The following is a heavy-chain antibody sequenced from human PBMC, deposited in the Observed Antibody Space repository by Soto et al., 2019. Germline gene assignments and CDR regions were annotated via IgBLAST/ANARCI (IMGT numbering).Heavy chain of an antibody. CDR1: GFTFSSYW. D-gene: IGHD5-12*01. J-gene: IGHJ6*02. V-gene: IGHV3-7*01. CDR2: IKQDGSEK. CDR3: ARDRGRLRYYYYGMDV. Sequence: EVQLVESGGGLVQPGGSLRLSCAASGFTFSSYWMSWVRQAPGKGLEGVANIKQDGSEKYYVDSVKGRFTISRDNAKNSLYLQMNSLRAEDTAVYYCARDRGRLRYYYYGMDVWGQGTTVTVSS.